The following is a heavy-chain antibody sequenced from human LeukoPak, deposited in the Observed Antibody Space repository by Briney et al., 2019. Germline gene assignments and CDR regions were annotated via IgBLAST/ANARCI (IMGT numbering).Heavy chain of an antibody. V-gene: IGHV4-59*01. CDR3: ARGKAYYYGSGSLRDNWFDP. J-gene: IGHJ5*02. Sequence: PRTLSLTSTVSRGSISSYYSKWIPHPPGEGLEWIGYISYTGGTNYNPSLKSRVTISVDTSKNQFSLKLSSVTAADTAVYYCARGKAYYYGSGSLRDNWFDPWGQGTLVTVSS. CDR2: ISYTGGT. D-gene: IGHD3-10*01. CDR1: RGSISSYY.